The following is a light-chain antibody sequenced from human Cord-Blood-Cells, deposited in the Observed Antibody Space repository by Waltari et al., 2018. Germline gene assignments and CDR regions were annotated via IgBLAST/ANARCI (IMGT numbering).Light chain of an antibody. Sequence: IQMTQSQSSVSVSVGDRVTITCRASQGISSWVAWYQQNPGNAPKLLIYAASSLQSGVPSRFSGCGSGTDFPLTISSLQHEDFATYYCQQANSFPYTFGQGTKLAIK. CDR1: QGISSW. CDR2: AAS. CDR3: QQANSFPYT. J-gene: IGKJ2*01. V-gene: IGKV1-12*01.